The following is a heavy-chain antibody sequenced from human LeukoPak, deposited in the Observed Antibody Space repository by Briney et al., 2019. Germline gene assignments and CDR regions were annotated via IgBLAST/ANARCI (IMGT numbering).Heavy chain of an antibody. CDR2: IRNKVNGYTT. CDR3: VRLGLVRARNYLDY. V-gene: IGHV3-72*01. Sequence: PGGSLRLSCAASGFTFSDHQMDWVRQAPGKGLEWVGRIRNKVNGYTTEFAASVKGRFIISRDDSRNSLYLQMNSLKTEDTAVYYCVRLGLVRARNYLDYWGQGTLVTVSS. CDR1: GFTFSDHQ. J-gene: IGHJ4*02. D-gene: IGHD1-26*01.